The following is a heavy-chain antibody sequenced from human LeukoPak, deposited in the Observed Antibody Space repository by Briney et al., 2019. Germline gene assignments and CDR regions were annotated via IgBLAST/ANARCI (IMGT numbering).Heavy chain of an antibody. Sequence: SETLSLTCTVSGGSISSYYWSWIRQPPGKGLEWIGYIYYSGSTNYNPSLKSRVTISVDTSKNQFSLKLSSVTAADTAVYYCARLGYSSSWYVHYWGQGTLVTASS. CDR2: IYYSGST. V-gene: IGHV4-59*08. CDR1: GGSISSYY. J-gene: IGHJ4*02. D-gene: IGHD6-13*01. CDR3: ARLGYSSSWYVHY.